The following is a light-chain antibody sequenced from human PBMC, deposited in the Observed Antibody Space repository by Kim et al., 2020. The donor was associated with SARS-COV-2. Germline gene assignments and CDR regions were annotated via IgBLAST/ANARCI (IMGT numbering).Light chain of an antibody. V-gene: IGLV3-19*01. CDR2: GRN. CDR3: NSRDSSGNHHYV. J-gene: IGLJ1*01. CDR1: SLRSNY. Sequence: SSELTQDPAVSVALGQTVRITCQGDSLRSNYASWYQQKPGQAPGLVIYGRNNRPSGIPDRFSGSSSGNTASLTITGAQAEDEADYYCNSRDSSGNHHYVF.